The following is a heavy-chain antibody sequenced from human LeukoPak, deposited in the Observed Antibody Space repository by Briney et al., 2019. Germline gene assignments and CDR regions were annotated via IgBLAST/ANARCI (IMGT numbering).Heavy chain of an antibody. J-gene: IGHJ3*02. D-gene: IGHD6-19*01. CDR1: GGSISSSSYY. V-gene: IGHV4-39*07. CDR3: ASSIAVAGTYDAFDI. Sequence: SETLSLTCTVSGGSISSSSYYWGWLRQPPGKGLEWIGSIYYSGSTYYNPSLKSRVTIPVDTSKNQFSLKLSSVTAADTAVYYCASSIAVAGTYDAFDIWGQGTMVTVSS. CDR2: IYYSGST.